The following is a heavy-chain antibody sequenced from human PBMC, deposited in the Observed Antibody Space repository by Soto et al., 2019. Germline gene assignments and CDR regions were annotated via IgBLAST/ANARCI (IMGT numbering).Heavy chain of an antibody. CDR3: ARSHYDFWSGYINWFDP. D-gene: IGHD3-3*01. J-gene: IGHJ5*02. CDR2: INHSGST. V-gene: IGHV4-34*01. CDR1: GGSFSGYY. Sequence: PSETLSLTCAVYGGSFSGYYWSWIRQPPGKGLEWIGEINHSGSTNYNPSLKSRVTISVDTSKNQFSLKLSSVTAADTAVYYCARSHYDFWSGYINWFDPWGQGTLVTVSS.